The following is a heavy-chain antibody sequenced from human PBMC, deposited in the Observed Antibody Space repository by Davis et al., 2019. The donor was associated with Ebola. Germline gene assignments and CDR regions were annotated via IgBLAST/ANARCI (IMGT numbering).Heavy chain of an antibody. D-gene: IGHD1-14*01. J-gene: IGHJ4*02. Sequence: PGGSLRLSCAASGFTFSRWWMSWVRQAPGKGLEWMATIKEDGSEQYYVDSVKGRFTISRDHAKNSLYLQMNSLRVEDTAVYYCAKVTGQRGYWGQGTLVTVSS. CDR1: GFTFSRWW. CDR2: IKEDGSEQ. V-gene: IGHV3-7*01. CDR3: AKVTGQRGY.